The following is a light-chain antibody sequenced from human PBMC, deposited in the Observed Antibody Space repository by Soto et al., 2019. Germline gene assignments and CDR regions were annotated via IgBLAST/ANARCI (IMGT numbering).Light chain of an antibody. J-gene: IGLJ1*01. Sequence: QSVLTQPPSVSGAPGPRVTLSCTGSSSNIGAGYDVHWYQQLPGTAPKLLIYGNSNRPSGVPDRFSGSKSGTSASLAITGLQAEDEADYYCQSYDSSLSGYYVFGTGTKVTVL. V-gene: IGLV1-40*01. CDR1: SSNIGAGYD. CDR3: QSYDSSLSGYYV. CDR2: GNS.